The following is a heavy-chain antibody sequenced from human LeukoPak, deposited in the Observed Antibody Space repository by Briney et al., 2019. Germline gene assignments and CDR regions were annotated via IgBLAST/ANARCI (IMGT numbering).Heavy chain of an antibody. D-gene: IGHD3-10*01. CDR1: GGSISSSSYY. J-gene: IGHJ4*02. CDR2: IYYSGST. CDR3: ARIGMVRGLDY. V-gene: IGHV4-61*05. Sequence: SETLSLTCTVSGGSISSSSYYWGWIRQPPGKGLEWIGYIYYSGSTNYNPSLKSRVTISVDTSKNQFSLKLSSVTAADTAVYYCARIGMVRGLDYWGQGTLVTVSS.